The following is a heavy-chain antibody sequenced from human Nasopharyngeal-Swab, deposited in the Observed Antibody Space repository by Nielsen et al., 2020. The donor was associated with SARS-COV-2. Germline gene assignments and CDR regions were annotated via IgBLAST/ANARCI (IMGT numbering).Heavy chain of an antibody. J-gene: IGHJ6*02. CDR3: AKDRDSGDDSDDYYHYYGMDV. Sequence: GESLKIYCAASGFNFRSYAISWVRQAPGKGLEWVSVISGSDHTTYYADSVTGRFSISRDNSKNTVNLQMNSLSVEDTAIYYCAKDRDSGDDSDDYYHYYGMDVWGQGTTVTVCS. CDR2: ISGSDHTT. V-gene: IGHV3-23*01. CDR1: GFNFRSYA. D-gene: IGHD5-12*01.